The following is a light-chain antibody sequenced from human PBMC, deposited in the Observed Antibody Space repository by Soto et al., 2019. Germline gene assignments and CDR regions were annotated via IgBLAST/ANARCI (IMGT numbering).Light chain of an antibody. V-gene: IGKV3-15*01. J-gene: IGKJ2*01. CDR2: SPS. CDR3: QQGHNWPLT. Sequence: EIVMTQSPATLSVSPGERATLSCRASQSISTELAWYQQKPGQPPRLLIYSPSTRATGVPAGFTGSGSGSEFTLTISGLQSEDFAVYYCQQGHNWPLTFGQGTRLEI. CDR1: QSISTE.